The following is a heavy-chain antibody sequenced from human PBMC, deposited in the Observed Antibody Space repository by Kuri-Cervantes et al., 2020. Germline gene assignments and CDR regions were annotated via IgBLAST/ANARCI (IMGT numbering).Heavy chain of an antibody. CDR3: ARGYYDILTGTYGMDV. J-gene: IGHJ6*02. D-gene: IGHD3-9*01. Sequence: SELLSRTCVANGGSFRGYYWSWIRHPPGKGLEWIGEIYHSGSTNYNPSLKSRVTISVDKSKNQLSLKLSSVTAADTAVYYCARGYYDILTGTYGMDVWGQGTTVTVSS. CDR1: GGSFRGYY. V-gene: IGHV4-34*01. CDR2: IYHSGST.